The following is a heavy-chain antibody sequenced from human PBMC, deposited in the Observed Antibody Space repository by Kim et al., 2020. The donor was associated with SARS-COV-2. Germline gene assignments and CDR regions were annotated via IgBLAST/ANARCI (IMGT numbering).Heavy chain of an antibody. V-gene: IGHV3-15*01. CDR3: TTDPDLGISMPGYYYYGMDV. J-gene: IGHJ6*02. CDR2: IKSKTDGGTT. CDR1: GFTFSNAW. D-gene: IGHD2-2*01. Sequence: GGSLRLSCAASGFTFSNAWMSWVRQAPGKGLEWVGRIKSKTDGGTTDYAAPVKGRFTISRDDSKNTLYLQMNSLKTEDTAVYYCTTDPDLGISMPGYYYYGMDVWGQGTTVTVSS.